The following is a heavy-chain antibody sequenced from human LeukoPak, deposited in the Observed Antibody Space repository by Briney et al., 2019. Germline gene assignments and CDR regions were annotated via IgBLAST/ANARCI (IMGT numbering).Heavy chain of an antibody. CDR3: ARYGSGSTWFDP. D-gene: IGHD3-10*01. Sequence: SETLSLTCTVSGGSISSDNYQWSWIRQPPGKGLEWIGYINYSGSTYYNPSLKSRVTISVDTSKNHFSLKLSSVTAADTAVYYCARYGSGSTWFDPWGQGTLVTVSS. V-gene: IGHV4-30-4*01. CDR2: INYSGST. J-gene: IGHJ5*02. CDR1: GGSISSDNYQ.